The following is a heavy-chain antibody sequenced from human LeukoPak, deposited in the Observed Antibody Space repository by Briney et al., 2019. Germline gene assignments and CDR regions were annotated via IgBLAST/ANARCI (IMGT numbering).Heavy chain of an antibody. CDR1: GDSFTTYS. CDR3: ARKSDTKAPDY. Sequence: GESLKISCKASGDSFTTYSIGWVRQMPGKGLEWMGIVYPDDSETRYSPSFEGQVTFSVDISINTAYLQWNRLKASDSAMYYCARKSDTKAPDYWGQGTLVTVSS. J-gene: IGHJ4*02. CDR2: VYPDDSET. V-gene: IGHV5-51*01. D-gene: IGHD5-18*01.